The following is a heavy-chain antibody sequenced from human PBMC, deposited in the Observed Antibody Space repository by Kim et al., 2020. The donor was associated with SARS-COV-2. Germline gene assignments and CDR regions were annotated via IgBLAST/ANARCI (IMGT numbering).Heavy chain of an antibody. CDR2: ISYSGST. Sequence: SETLSLTCTVSGGSISSSSYYWGWIRQPPGKGLEWIGSISYSGSTYYNPSLKSRVTISVDMSNNQFSLKLSSVTAADTAAYYCARHAWRSYYDFWGQGTLVTVSS. J-gene: IGHJ4*02. V-gene: IGHV4-39*01. CDR3: ARHAWRSYYDF. CDR1: GGSISSSSYY. D-gene: IGHD3-3*01.